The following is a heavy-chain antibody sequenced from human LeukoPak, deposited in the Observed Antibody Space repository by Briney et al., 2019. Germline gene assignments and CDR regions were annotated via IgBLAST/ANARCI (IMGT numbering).Heavy chain of an antibody. V-gene: IGHV3-21*01. D-gene: IGHD5-18*01. Sequence: GGSLRLSCAASGFTFSSYSMNWVRQAPGKGLEWVSSISSSSSYIYYADSVKGRFTISRDNAKKSLYLQMNSLRAEDTAVYYCARDRGYSYEFDYWGQGTLVTVSS. CDR2: ISSSSSYI. CDR3: ARDRGYSYEFDY. J-gene: IGHJ4*02. CDR1: GFTFSSYS.